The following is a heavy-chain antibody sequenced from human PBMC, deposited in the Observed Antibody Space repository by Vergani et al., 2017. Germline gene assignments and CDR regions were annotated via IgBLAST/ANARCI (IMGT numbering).Heavy chain of an antibody. D-gene: IGHD2-8*02. V-gene: IGHV3-23*01. J-gene: IGHJ4*02. CDR2: ISARYPST. CDR3: ARLSYGTAPYLQGGYDC. Sequence: EVQLLESGGGLVQPGGSLRLSCAASGFTFSSYAMTWVRPAPGKGLEWVSAISARYPSTYYADSVKGRFTISRDNSKNMMYLQMNSLRAEDTAVYYCARLSYGTAPYLQGGYDCWGQGTLVSVSS. CDR1: GFTFSSYA.